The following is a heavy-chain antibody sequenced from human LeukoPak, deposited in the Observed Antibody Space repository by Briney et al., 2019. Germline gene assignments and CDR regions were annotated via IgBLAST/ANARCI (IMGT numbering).Heavy chain of an antibody. CDR3: ARVDYYDSSGYYYP. J-gene: IGHJ4*02. CDR2: IYTDGSTK. CDR1: GFIFSNPG. D-gene: IGHD3-22*01. Sequence: GGSLRLSCAASGFIFSNPGMHWVRQAPGKGLEWVTVIYTDGSTKYYADSVKGRFTISRDNSKNTLYLQMNSLRAEDTAVYYCARVDYYDSSGYYYPWGQGTLVTVSS. V-gene: IGHV3-30*03.